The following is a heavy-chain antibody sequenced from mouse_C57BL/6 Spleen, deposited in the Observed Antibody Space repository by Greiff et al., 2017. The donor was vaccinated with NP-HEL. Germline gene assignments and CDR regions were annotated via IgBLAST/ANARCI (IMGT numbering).Heavy chain of an antibody. J-gene: IGHJ1*03. Sequence: VQLQQSGPVLVKPGASVKMSCKASGYTFTDYYMNWVKQSHGKSLEWIGVINPYNGGTSYNQKFKGKATLTVDKSSSTAYMELNSLTSEDSAVYYCARSDGNYGYFDVWGTGTTVTVSS. CDR2: INPYNGGT. CDR3: ARSDGNYGYFDV. V-gene: IGHV1-19*01. D-gene: IGHD2-1*01. CDR1: GYTFTDYY.